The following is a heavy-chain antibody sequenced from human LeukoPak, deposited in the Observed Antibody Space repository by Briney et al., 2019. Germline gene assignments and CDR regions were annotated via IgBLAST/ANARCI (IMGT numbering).Heavy chain of an antibody. CDR2: ISAYNGNT. CDR3: ARDRELSYYDSQIPALRIDY. D-gene: IGHD3-22*01. Sequence: GASVKVSCKASGYTFTSYGISWVRQAPGQGLEWMGWISAYNGNTNYAQKLQGRVTMTTDTSTSTAYMELRSLRSDDTAVYYCARDRELSYYDSQIPALRIDYWGQGTLVTVSS. CDR1: GYTFTSYG. V-gene: IGHV1-18*01. J-gene: IGHJ4*02.